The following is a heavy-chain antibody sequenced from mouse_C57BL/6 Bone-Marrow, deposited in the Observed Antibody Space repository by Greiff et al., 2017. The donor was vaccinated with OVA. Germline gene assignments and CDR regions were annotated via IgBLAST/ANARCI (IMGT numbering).Heavy chain of an antibody. D-gene: IGHD2-13*01. CDR1: GIDFSRCW. Sequence: DVMLVESGGGLVQPGGSLILSCAASGIDFSRCWMRLFRRAPGGGPVWFGEIIPDSSTINYAPSLQDKIFISRDTAKNTLYLQMSTVRSEDTALYYCARWGLLHSFDVWGTGTTVTVSS. J-gene: IGHJ1*03. V-gene: IGHV4-1*01. CDR2: IIPDSSTI. CDR3: ARWGLLHSFDV.